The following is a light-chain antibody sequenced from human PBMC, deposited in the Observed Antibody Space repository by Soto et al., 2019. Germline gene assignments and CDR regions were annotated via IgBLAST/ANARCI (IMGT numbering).Light chain of an antibody. CDR3: RHYVNSQWT. Sequence: EIVLTQSPCTLSLSPGERATLSCRPSQSVSSIYLDWFQQKPGQAPRLLIYAASSRATGIPDRFSGGASATDFTLTISRLEPEDFAVYYCRHYVNSQWTFGQGTKVEIK. J-gene: IGKJ1*01. CDR2: AAS. CDR1: QSVSSIY. V-gene: IGKV3-20*01.